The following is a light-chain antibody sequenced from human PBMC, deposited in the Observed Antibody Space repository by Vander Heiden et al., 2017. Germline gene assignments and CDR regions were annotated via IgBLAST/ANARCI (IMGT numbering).Light chain of an antibody. CDR3: SEHISFET. CDR2: RAS. Sequence: DIHMTQSPSTLSASVGDRVTITCRASRSVDDWLAWYQQKPGRPPRLLIYRASRLENGVPERFSGNGYGKEFTLVITGLQPDDSATYYFSEHISFETFGHGTRVEIK. CDR1: RSVDDW. J-gene: IGKJ1*01. V-gene: IGKV1-5*03.